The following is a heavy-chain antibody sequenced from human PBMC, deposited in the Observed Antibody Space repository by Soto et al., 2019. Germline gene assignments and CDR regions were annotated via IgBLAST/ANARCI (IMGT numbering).Heavy chain of an antibody. J-gene: IGHJ4*02. CDR1: GYSFVSYW. D-gene: IGHD5-18*01. V-gene: IGHV5-51*01. Sequence: GESLKISCKGSGYSFVSYWIAWVRQMPGKGLEWMGSIYPGDSDTTYSPSIQGQVTISXXXXXXTXYXQXXXLKASDTAVYYCAKKDGYEVEYWGQGTQVTVSS. CDR2: IYPGDSDT. CDR3: AKKDGYEVEY.